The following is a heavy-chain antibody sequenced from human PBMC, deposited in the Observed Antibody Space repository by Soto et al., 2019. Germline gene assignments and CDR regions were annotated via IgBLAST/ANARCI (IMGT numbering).Heavy chain of an antibody. Sequence: LRLSCAASGFTFSTYWMHWVRQAPGKGLVWVSRINTDGSSTTYADSVKGRFTISRDNAKNTLYLQMNSLRAEDTAVYYCSRSVPYDSSGTPFDYWGQGTLVTVSS. D-gene: IGHD3-22*01. CDR2: INTDGSST. V-gene: IGHV3-74*01. CDR1: GFTFSTYW. CDR3: SRSVPYDSSGTPFDY. J-gene: IGHJ4*02.